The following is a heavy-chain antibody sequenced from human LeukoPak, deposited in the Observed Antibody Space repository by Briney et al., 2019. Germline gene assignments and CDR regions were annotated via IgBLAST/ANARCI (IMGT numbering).Heavy chain of an antibody. CDR1: GFTFDDYA. V-gene: IGHV3-9*01. CDR3: AKGVAGTNYYYGMDV. Sequence: TGGSLRLSCAASGFTFDDYAIHWVRQAPGKGLEWVSGISWNSGSIGYADSVKGRFTISRDNAKNSLYLQMNSLRPEDTALYYCAKGVAGTNYYYGMDVWGQGTTVTVSS. D-gene: IGHD6-19*01. CDR2: ISWNSGSI. J-gene: IGHJ6*02.